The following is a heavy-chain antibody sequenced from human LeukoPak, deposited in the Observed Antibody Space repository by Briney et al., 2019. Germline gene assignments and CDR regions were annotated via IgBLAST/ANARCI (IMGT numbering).Heavy chain of an antibody. CDR3: ALVPVTTVTTIPNY. J-gene: IGHJ4*02. V-gene: IGHV3-72*01. CDR1: GFTFSDHY. Sequence: PGGSLRLSCAASGFTFSDHYMDWVRQAPGKGLEWVGRTRNKVNSYTTEYAASVKGRFTISRDDSKNSLYLQMNSLKTEDTAVYYCALVPVTTVTTIPNYWGQGTLVTVSS. CDR2: TRNKVNSYTT. D-gene: IGHD4-17*01.